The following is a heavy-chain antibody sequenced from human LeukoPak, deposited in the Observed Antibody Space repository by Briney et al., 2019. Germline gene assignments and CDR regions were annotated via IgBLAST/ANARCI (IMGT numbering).Heavy chain of an antibody. CDR1: GGSISSYY. J-gene: IGHJ3*02. CDR2: IYTSGST. V-gene: IGHV4-4*07. Sequence: SETLSLTCTVSGGSISSYYWSWIRQPAGKGLEWIGRIYTSGSTNYNPSLKSRVTVSVDTSKNQFSLKLSSVTAADTAVYYCARDIVVPADPDAFDIWGQGTMVTVSS. D-gene: IGHD2-2*01. CDR3: ARDIVVPADPDAFDI.